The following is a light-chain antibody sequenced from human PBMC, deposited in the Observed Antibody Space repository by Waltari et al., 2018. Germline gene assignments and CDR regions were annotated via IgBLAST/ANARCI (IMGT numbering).Light chain of an antibody. J-gene: IGKJ1*01. CDR1: QSVSRA. CDR3: QHYVRLPAT. V-gene: IGKV3-20*01. CDR2: GAS. Sequence: EIVLTQSPGTLSLSPGERATLSCRASQSVSRALAWYQQKPGQAPRLLIYGASSRATGISDRFSGSGSGTDFSLTISRLEPEDFAVYYCQHYVRLPATFGHGTKVEIK.